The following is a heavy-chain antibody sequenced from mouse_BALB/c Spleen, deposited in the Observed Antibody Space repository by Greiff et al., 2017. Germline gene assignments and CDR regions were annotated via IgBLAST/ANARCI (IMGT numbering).Heavy chain of an antibody. CDR1: GYSITSGYY. V-gene: IGHV3-6*02. Sequence: VQLKESGPGLVKPSQSLSLTCSVTGYSITSGYYWNWIRQFPGNKLEWMGYISYDGSNNYNPSLKNRISITRDTSKNQFFLKLNSVTTEDTATYYCARGLRSFAYWGQGTLVTVSA. J-gene: IGHJ3*01. CDR3: ARGLRSFAY. D-gene: IGHD1-1*01. CDR2: ISYDGSN.